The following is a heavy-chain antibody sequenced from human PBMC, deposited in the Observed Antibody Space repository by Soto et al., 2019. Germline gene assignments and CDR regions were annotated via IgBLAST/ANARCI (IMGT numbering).Heavy chain of an antibody. CDR2: ISSSGSTI. CDR3: ARSRNSAVADSFDF. CDR1: GFTFSSYE. Sequence: GGSLRLSCAASGFTFSSYEMNWVRQAPGKGLEWVSFISSSGSTIYYVDSVKGRFTISRDNSKNTLYLQMNSLRDEDTAVYYCARSRNSAVADSFDFWGQGTLVTVSS. D-gene: IGHD3-10*01. V-gene: IGHV3-48*03. J-gene: IGHJ4*02.